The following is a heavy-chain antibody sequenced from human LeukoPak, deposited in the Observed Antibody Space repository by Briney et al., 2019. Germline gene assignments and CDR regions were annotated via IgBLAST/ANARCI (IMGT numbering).Heavy chain of an antibody. CDR1: GFTFSSYS. Sequence: GGSLRLSCAASGFTFSSYSMNWVRQAPGKGLEWVSSISSSSSYIYYADSVKGRFTISRDNAKNPLYLQMNSLRAEDTAVYYCARLLDPGYSSSRGYWGQGTLVTVSS. CDR3: ARLLDPGYSSSRGY. V-gene: IGHV3-21*01. J-gene: IGHJ4*02. CDR2: ISSSSSYI. D-gene: IGHD6-13*01.